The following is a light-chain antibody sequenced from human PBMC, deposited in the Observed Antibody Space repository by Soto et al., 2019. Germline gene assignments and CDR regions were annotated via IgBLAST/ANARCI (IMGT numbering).Light chain of an antibody. J-gene: IGLJ3*02. V-gene: IGLV2-14*03. CDR1: SSDGGTYNY. CDR2: DVS. Sequence: QSALTQPASVSGSPGQSITISCTGTSSDGGTYNYVSWYQHHPGRAPKLMIYDVSSRPSGVSNRFSGSKSANTASLTISGLQAEDEADYYCRSYTSSSTWVFGGGTKLTVL. CDR3: RSYTSSSTWV.